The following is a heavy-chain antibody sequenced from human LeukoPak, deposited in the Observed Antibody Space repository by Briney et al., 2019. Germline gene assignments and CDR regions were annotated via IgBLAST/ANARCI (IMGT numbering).Heavy chain of an antibody. J-gene: IGHJ4*02. CDR3: ANRVVVPAAIDY. CDR1: GFTFSSYA. D-gene: IGHD2-2*01. CDR2: ISGSGGST. Sequence: GGSLRLSCAASGFTFSSYAMSWVRQTPGKGLEWVSAISGSGGSTYYADSVKGLFTISRDNSKNTLYLQMNSLRAEDTAVYYCANRVVVPAAIDYWGQGTLVTVSS. V-gene: IGHV3-23*01.